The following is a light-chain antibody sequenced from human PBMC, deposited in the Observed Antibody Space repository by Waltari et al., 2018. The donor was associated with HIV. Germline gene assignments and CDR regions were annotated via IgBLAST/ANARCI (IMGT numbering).Light chain of an antibody. CDR3: QSRDSSGKHVL. CDR2: GEY. CDR1: SLGGSY. Sequence: SSELTQDPTVSVALGQTVRITCQGDSLGGSYASRYQQKPGQAPLLVIYGEYNRPSGIPDRFSGSSSGNTASLTISGALAEDEADYYCQSRDSSGKHVLFGGGTRLTVL. V-gene: IGLV3-19*01. J-gene: IGLJ2*01.